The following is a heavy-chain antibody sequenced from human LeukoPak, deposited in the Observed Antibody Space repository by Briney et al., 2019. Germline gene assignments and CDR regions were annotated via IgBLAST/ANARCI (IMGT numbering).Heavy chain of an antibody. Sequence: ASVTVSCTGSGYTFHNYAINWVRQAPGQGLEWMGWVSPYNGQGKYAQKFQGRVTLTTDTPATTAHMELRSLTSDDTAVYYCARVSTVVTPLYAFDIWGQGTMVTVSS. CDR2: VSPYNGQG. D-gene: IGHD4-23*01. V-gene: IGHV1-18*04. J-gene: IGHJ3*02. CDR3: ARVSTVVTPLYAFDI. CDR1: GYTFHNYA.